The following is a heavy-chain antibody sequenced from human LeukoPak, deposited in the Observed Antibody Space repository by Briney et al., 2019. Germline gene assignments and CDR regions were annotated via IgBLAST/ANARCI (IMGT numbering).Heavy chain of an antibody. J-gene: IGHJ4*02. CDR1: GGSISSYY. CDR3: ARDYDILTGYSQLDY. V-gene: IGHV4-4*07. CDR2: IYTSGST. Sequence: SETLSLTCTVSGGSISSYYWSWIRQPAGKGLEWIGRIYTSGSTNYNPSLKSRVTMSVDTSKNQSSLKLSSVTAADTAVYYCARDYDILTGYSQLDYWGQGTLVTVSS. D-gene: IGHD3-9*01.